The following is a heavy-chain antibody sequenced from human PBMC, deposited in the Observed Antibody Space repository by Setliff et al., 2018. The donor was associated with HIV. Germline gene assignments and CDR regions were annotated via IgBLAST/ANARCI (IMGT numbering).Heavy chain of an antibody. CDR1: GYPFSGYG. V-gene: IGHV1-18*01. Sequence: GASVKVSCKASGYPFSGYGISWVRQAPGQGLEWMGWISAYSGDTNYAQKFQGRVTITRDTSANTAYMELSSLRSEDTAVYYCARGSCGGCYLSDYWGQGTLVTVSS. J-gene: IGHJ4*02. CDR3: ARGSCGGCYLSDY. CDR2: ISAYSGDT. D-gene: IGHD2-15*01.